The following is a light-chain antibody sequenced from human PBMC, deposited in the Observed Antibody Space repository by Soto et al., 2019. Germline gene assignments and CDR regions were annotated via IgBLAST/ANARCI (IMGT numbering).Light chain of an antibody. CDR1: RSDVGGYNY. J-gene: IGLJ1*01. V-gene: IGLV2-8*01. CDR2: EVS. CDR3: NSYAGSNIV. Sequence: QSVLTQPPSASGSPGQSLLISCTGTRSDVGGYNYVSWYQQRPGRAPKLMIYEVSKRPSGVPDRFSGSKSGNTASLTLCGLQTEDEADYHCNSYAGSNIVFGTGTKVTV.